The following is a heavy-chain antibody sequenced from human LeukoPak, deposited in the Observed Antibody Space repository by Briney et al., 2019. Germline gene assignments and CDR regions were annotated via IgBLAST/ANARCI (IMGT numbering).Heavy chain of an antibody. CDR3: ARAPYSSYYYFDY. D-gene: IGHD6-6*01. V-gene: IGHV3-66*02. Sequence: SGGSLRLSCAASGFTVSSNYMSWVRQAPGKGLEWVSVIYSGGSTYYADSVKGRFTISRDNSKNTLYLQMNSLRAEDTAVYYCARAPYSSYYYFDYWGQGTLVTVSS. CDR2: IYSGGST. CDR1: GFTVSSNY. J-gene: IGHJ4*02.